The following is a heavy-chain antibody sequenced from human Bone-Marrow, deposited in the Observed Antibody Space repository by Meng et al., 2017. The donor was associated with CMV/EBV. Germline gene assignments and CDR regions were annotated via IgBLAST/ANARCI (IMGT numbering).Heavy chain of an antibody. CDR2: INHSGST. CDR3: ARDPELFAEVVPAAGRG. D-gene: IGHD2-2*01. V-gene: IGHV4-34*01. J-gene: IGHJ4*02. CDR1: GGSFSGYY. Sequence: GSLRLSCAVYGGSFSGYYWSWIRQPPGKGLEWIGEINHSGSTNYNPSLKSRVTISVDTSKNQFSLKLSSVTAADTAVYYCARDPELFAEVVPAAGRGWGQGTLVTVSS.